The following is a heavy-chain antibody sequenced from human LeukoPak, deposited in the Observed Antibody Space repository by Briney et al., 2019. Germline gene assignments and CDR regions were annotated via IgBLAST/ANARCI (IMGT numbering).Heavy chain of an antibody. D-gene: IGHD6-19*01. J-gene: IGHJ3*02. Sequence: GGSLRLSCAASGFTFSSYAMSWVRQAPGNGLEWVSAISGSGGSTYYADSVKGRFTISRDNSKNTLYLQMNSLRAEDTAVYYCAKGRPAVAGTSDDAFDIWGQGTMVTVSS. CDR2: ISGSGGST. V-gene: IGHV3-23*01. CDR3: AKGRPAVAGTSDDAFDI. CDR1: GFTFSSYA.